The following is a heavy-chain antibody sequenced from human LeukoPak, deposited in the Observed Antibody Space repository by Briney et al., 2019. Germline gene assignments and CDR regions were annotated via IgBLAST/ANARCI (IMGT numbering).Heavy chain of an antibody. V-gene: IGHV3-23*01. CDR2: ITVSGSGT. D-gene: IGHD3-10*01. CDR3: AKDDVILDRVNYFGLDV. CDR1: GFDFRAYA. Sequence: GGSLRLSCAASGFDFRAYAITWVRQAPGKGLEWVSSITVSGSGTDYADSVKGRFTISRDNSKNTVWLDMNSLRAEDTALYYCAKDDVILDRVNYFGLDVWGQGTTVAVS. J-gene: IGHJ6*02.